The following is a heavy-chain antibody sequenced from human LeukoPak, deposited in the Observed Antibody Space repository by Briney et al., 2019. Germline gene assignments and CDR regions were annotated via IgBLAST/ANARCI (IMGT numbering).Heavy chain of an antibody. CDR3: ARDGSIAVAGYYFDY. D-gene: IGHD6-19*01. V-gene: IGHV1-18*04. CDR2: ISAYNGNT. J-gene: IGHJ4*02. CDR1: GYTFTSYG. Sequence: GASVEVSCKASGYTFTSYGISWVRQAPGQGLEWMGWISAYNGNTNYAQKLQGRVTMTTDTSTSTAYMELRSLRSDDTAVYYCARDGSIAVAGYYFDYWGQGTLVTVSS.